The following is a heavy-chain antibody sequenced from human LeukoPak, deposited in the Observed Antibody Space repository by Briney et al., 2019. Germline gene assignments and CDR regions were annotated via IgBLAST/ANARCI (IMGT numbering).Heavy chain of an antibody. CDR1: GFTFSSYA. D-gene: IGHD3-10*01. CDR2: ISGSGGST. J-gene: IGHJ4*02. CDR3: AKGGSSGSYYLPITRFDY. V-gene: IGHV3-23*01. Sequence: GESLKISCAASGFTFSSYAMSWVRQAPGKGLEWVSAISGSGGSTYYADSVKGRFTISRDNSKNTLYLQMNSLRAEDTAVYYCAKGGSSGSYYLPITRFDYWGQGTLVTVSS.